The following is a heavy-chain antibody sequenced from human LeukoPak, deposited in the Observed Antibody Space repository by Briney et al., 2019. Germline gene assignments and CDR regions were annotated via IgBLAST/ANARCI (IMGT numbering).Heavy chain of an antibody. J-gene: IGHJ3*02. CDR1: GDTFTGYY. Sequence: ASVKVSCKASGDTFTGYYMRWVRQAPGQGLEWMGWIIPNSGGTNYAQKFQGRVTMTRDTSISTAYMELSRLRSDDTAVYYCAREGRQQLVHDAFDIWGQGTMVTVSS. CDR3: AREGRQQLVHDAFDI. V-gene: IGHV1-2*02. D-gene: IGHD6-13*01. CDR2: IIPNSGGT.